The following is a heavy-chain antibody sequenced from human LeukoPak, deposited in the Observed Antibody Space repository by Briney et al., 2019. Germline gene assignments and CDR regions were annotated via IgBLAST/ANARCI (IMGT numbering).Heavy chain of an antibody. J-gene: IGHJ6*02. CDR3: AREGYGDGYNFGV. CDR2: ISPTGSTT. Sequence: PGGSLRLSCTASGFSFSGHWMHWARQLPGKGLVWVSRISPTGSTTSYADSVKGRFTISRDNAKNSLYLQMNSLRAEDTAVYYCAREGYGDGYNFGVWGQGTTVTVSS. V-gene: IGHV3-74*01. D-gene: IGHD5-24*01. CDR1: GFSFSGHW.